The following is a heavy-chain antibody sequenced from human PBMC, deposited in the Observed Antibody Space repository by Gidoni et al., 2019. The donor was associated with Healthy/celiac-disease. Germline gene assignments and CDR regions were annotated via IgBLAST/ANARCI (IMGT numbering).Heavy chain of an antibody. V-gene: IGHV4-34*01. D-gene: IGHD2-15*01. J-gene: IGHJ6*03. Sequence: QVQLQQWGAGLLKPSETLSLTCAVYGGSFSGYYWRWIRQPPGKGLEWIGEINHSGSTNYNPALKSRVTISVDTSKNQFALKLSSVTAADTAVYYCARGRFVGYCSGGSCYPYYYYMDVWGKGTTVTVSS. CDR1: GGSFSGYY. CDR3: ARGRFVGYCSGGSCYPYYYYMDV. CDR2: INHSGST.